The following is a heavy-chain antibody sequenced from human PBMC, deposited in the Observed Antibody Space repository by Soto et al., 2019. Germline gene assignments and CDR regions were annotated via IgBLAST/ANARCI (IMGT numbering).Heavy chain of an antibody. CDR3: ARAPATLYSSSWYYLDY. CDR2: IYYSGST. Sequence: PSETLYITCTVSGGSISSYYWSWIRQPPGKGLEWIGYIYYSGSTNYNPSLKSRVTISVDTSKNQFSLKLSSVTAADTAVYYCARAPATLYSSSWYYLDYWGQGTLVTV. J-gene: IGHJ4*02. D-gene: IGHD6-13*01. V-gene: IGHV4-59*01. CDR1: GGSISSYY.